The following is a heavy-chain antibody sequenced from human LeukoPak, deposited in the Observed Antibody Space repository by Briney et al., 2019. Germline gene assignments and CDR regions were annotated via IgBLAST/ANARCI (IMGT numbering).Heavy chain of an antibody. CDR3: ASGLRYFDLYY. CDR2: IYTSGST. J-gene: IGHJ4*02. V-gene: IGHV4-61*02. Sequence: MTSETLSLTCTVSGGSISSGSYYWSWIRPPAGKGLEWIGRIYTSGSTNYNPSLKSRVTISVDTSKNQFSLKLSSVTAADTAVYYCASGLRYFDLYYWGQGTLVTVSS. CDR1: GGSISSGSYY. D-gene: IGHD3-9*01.